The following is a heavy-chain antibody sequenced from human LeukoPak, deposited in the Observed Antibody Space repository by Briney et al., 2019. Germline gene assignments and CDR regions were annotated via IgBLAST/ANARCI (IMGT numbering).Heavy chain of an antibody. CDR3: AKWGLALYGSGSLLDY. J-gene: IGHJ4*02. D-gene: IGHD3-10*01. Sequence: PGGSLRLSCAASAFTFSRYGMHWVRQAPGKGLEWVSVIYSGGSTYYADSVKGRFTISRDNSKNTLYLQMNSLRAEDTAVYYCAKWGLALYGSGSLLDYWGQGTLVTVSS. V-gene: IGHV3-NL1*01. CDR2: IYSGGST. CDR1: AFTFSRYG.